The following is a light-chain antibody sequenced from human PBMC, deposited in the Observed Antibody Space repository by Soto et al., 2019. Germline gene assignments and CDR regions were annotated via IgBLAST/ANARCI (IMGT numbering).Light chain of an antibody. Sequence: IVLTQSPGTLSLSQGERATLSCRASETLSTSYLAWYQQKPGQAPRLLIFGASGRATGIPDRFSGSGSGTDFTLTISRLEPEDFAVYYCQQYGGSPSITFGQGTRLEMK. CDR1: ETLSTSY. J-gene: IGKJ5*01. CDR2: GAS. CDR3: QQYGGSPSIT. V-gene: IGKV3-20*01.